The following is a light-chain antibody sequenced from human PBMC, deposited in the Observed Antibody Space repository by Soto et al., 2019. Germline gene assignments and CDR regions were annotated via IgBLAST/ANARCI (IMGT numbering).Light chain of an antibody. Sequence: QSALTQPPSVSGSPGQSVTISCTGTSSDVGDYNYVSWYQHQPDKAPKLMIYEVTKRPSGVPDRSSGSKSGNTASLTVSGLQAEDEADYYCSSYAGSNNFGVFGGGTKVTVL. CDR1: SSDVGDYNY. CDR3: SSYAGSNNFGV. J-gene: IGLJ2*01. CDR2: EVT. V-gene: IGLV2-8*01.